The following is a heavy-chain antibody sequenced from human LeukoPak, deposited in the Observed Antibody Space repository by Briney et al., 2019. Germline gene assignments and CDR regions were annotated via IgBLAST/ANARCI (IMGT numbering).Heavy chain of an antibody. D-gene: IGHD6-19*01. J-gene: IGHJ3*02. V-gene: IGHV1-69*13. Sequence: SVKVSCKASGGTFSSYAISWVRQAPGQGLEWMGGIIPIFGTANYAQKFQGRVTITADESTSAAYMELSSLRSEDTAVYYCASAVSGIAVAGTGLEAFDIWGQGTMVTVSS. CDR1: GGTFSSYA. CDR3: ASAVSGIAVAGTGLEAFDI. CDR2: IIPIFGTA.